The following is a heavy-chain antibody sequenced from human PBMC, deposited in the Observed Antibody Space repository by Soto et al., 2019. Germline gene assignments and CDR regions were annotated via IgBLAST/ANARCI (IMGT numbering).Heavy chain of an antibody. Sequence: QLQLQESGSRLVKSSETLSLTCGVSGDTISTGGSSWAWIRQPPGTALEWIGHTYHSGTPSYTPPLKSRVIISVDRSKNQFSLKVSSVTAADAAVSYCVRETYGDYVGYFDPWGQGTLVTVSS. J-gene: IGHJ5*02. CDR3: VRETYGDYVGYFDP. D-gene: IGHD4-17*01. CDR2: TYHSGTP. V-gene: IGHV4-30-2*01. CDR1: GDTISTGGSS.